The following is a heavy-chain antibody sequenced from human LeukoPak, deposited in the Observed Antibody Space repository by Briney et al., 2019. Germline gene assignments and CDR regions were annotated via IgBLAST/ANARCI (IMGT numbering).Heavy chain of an antibody. D-gene: IGHD6-13*01. CDR2: AYYRSKWYN. CDR1: GDSVSSNSAA. Sequence: SQTLSLTCAISGDSVSSNSAAWNWIRQSPSRGLEWLGRAYYRSKWYNDYAVSVKSRITINPDTSKNQFSLQLNSVTPEDTAVYYCARDRYSCSWRYRATGFDYWGQGTLVTVSS. V-gene: IGHV6-1*01. J-gene: IGHJ4*02. CDR3: ARDRYSCSWRYRATGFDY.